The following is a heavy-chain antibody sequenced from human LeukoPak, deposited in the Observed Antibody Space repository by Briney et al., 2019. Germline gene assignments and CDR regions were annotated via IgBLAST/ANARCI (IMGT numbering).Heavy chain of an antibody. CDR3: ARSPVEPAGGGLGYFDY. V-gene: IGHV4-59*11. Sequence: SETLSLTCTVSAGSISSHYWNWVRQPPGKGLEWIGYIYYSGSTNYNPSLKGRVTISVAMSKNQFSLKLSSVTAADTAVYYCARSPVEPAGGGLGYFDYWGQGILVTV. D-gene: IGHD2-2*01. CDR2: IYYSGST. CDR1: AGSISSHY. J-gene: IGHJ4*02.